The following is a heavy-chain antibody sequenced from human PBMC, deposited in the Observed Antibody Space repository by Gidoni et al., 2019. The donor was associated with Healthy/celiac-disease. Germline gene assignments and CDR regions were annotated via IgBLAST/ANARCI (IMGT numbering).Heavy chain of an antibody. V-gene: IGHV4-61*01. D-gene: IGHD1-1*01. CDR3: ARDLDAAFDI. CDR2: IYYSWST. J-gene: IGHJ3*02. CDR1: GGSVSSGSYY. Sequence: QVQLQESGPGLVKPSETLSLTCTVSGGSVSSGSYYWSWLRQPPWKGLAWIGYIYYSWSTNYNPSLKSRVTISVDTSKNQFSLKLSSVTAADTAVYYCARDLDAAFDIWGQGTMVTGSS.